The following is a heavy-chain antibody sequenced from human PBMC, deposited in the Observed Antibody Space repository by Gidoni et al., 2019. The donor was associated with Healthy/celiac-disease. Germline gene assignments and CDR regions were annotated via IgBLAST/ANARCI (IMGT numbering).Heavy chain of an antibody. Sequence: QVQLVESGGGVVQPGRSLSLSCAASGFTFSSYGMHWVRQAPGKGLEWVAVIWYDGSNKYYADSVKGRFTISRDNSKNTLYLQMNSLRAEDTAVYYCARDVVSLYDSSGYNSGVDYWGQGTLVTVSS. CDR3: ARDVVSLYDSSGYNSGVDY. CDR2: IWYDGSNK. V-gene: IGHV3-33*01. CDR1: GFTFSSYG. J-gene: IGHJ4*02. D-gene: IGHD3-22*01.